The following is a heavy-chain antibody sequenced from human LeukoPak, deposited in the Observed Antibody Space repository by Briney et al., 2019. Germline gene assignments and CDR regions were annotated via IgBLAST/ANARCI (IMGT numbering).Heavy chain of an antibody. CDR2: INPNSGGT. J-gene: IGHJ4*02. CDR1: GFTFTDYY. CDR3: ARGRKWELSPFDY. Sequence: ASVKVSCKASGFTFTDYYMHWVRQAPGQGLEWMGRINPNSGGTNYAQKFQGRVTMTRDTSISTAYMELSRLRSDDTAVYYCARGRKWELSPFDYWGQGTLVTVSS. D-gene: IGHD1-26*01. V-gene: IGHV1-2*06.